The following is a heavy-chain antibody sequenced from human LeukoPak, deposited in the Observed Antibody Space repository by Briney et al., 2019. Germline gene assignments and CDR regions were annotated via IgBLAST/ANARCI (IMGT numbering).Heavy chain of an antibody. CDR3: ATGLRFLVTYYYYGMGV. V-gene: IGHV1-24*01. CDR2: FDPEDGET. CDR1: GYTLTELF. D-gene: IGHD3-3*01. J-gene: IGHJ6*02. Sequence: ASVKVSCKVSGYTLTELFMHWVRQAPGKGLEWMGGFDPEDGETIYAQKFQGRVTMTEDTSTDTAYMELSSLRSEDTAVYYCATGLRFLVTYYYYGMGVWGQGTTVTVSS.